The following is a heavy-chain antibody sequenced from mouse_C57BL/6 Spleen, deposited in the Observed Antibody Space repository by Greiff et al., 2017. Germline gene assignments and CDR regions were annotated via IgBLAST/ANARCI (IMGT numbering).Heavy chain of an antibody. Sequence: DVKLVESGGGLVKPGGSLKLSCAASGFTFSSYAMSWVRQTPEKRLEWVATISDGGSYTYYPDNVKGRFTISRDNAKNNLYLQMSHLKSEDTAMXYCARKLLRSHFDYWGQGTTLTVSS. J-gene: IGHJ2*01. V-gene: IGHV5-4*03. D-gene: IGHD1-1*01. CDR2: ISDGGSYT. CDR3: ARKLLRSHFDY. CDR1: GFTFSSYA.